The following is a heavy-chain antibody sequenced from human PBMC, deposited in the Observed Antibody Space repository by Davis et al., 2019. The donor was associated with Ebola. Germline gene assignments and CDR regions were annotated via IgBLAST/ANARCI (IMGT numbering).Heavy chain of an antibody. Sequence: SGPTLVKPTQTLTLTCTFSGFSLSTRGVGVGWIRQPPGKALEWLALIYWDDDKRYSPSLKSRLTITKDTSKNQVVLTMTNMDPVDTATYYCARIDVTTGAFDIWGQGTMVTVSS. CDR1: GFSLSTRGVG. CDR2: IYWDDDK. J-gene: IGHJ3*02. V-gene: IGHV2-5*02. D-gene: IGHD4-17*01. CDR3: ARIDVTTGAFDI.